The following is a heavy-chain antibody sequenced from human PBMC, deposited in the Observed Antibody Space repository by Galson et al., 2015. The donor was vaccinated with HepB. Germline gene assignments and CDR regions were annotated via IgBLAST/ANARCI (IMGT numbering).Heavy chain of an antibody. CDR2: ISSSSSYI. CDR3: ARARGYDSSGYPY. V-gene: IGHV3-21*01. J-gene: IGHJ4*02. Sequence: LRLSCAASGFTFSSYSMNWVRQAPGKGLEWVSSISSSSSYIYYADSVKGRFTISRDNAKNSLYLQMNSLRAEDTAVYYCARARGYDSSGYPYWGQGTLVTVSS. CDR1: GFTFSSYS. D-gene: IGHD3-22*01.